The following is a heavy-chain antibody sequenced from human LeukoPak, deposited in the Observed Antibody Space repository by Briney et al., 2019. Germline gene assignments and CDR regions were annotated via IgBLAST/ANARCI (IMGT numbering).Heavy chain of an antibody. J-gene: IGHJ4*02. CDR3: AKDGGSGTAIPY. Sequence: ETLSLTCTVSGYSISSGYYWGWIRQPPGKGLEWVSAISGSGGNTYYADSVKGRFTISRDNSKNTLYLQMNSLRAEDTAVYYCAKDGGSGTAIPYWGQGTLVTVSS. D-gene: IGHD3-10*01. CDR2: ISGSGGNT. V-gene: IGHV3-23*01. CDR1: GYSISSGYY.